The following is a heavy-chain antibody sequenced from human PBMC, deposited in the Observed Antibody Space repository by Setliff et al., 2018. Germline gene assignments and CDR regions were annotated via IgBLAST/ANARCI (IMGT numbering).Heavy chain of an antibody. CDR1: GFTFSSYG. CDR3: AKRGDTRTFDY. CDR2: IWYDGSNK. D-gene: IGHD5-18*01. Sequence: PGGSLRLSCAASGFTFSSYGMHWVRQAPGKGLEWVAVIWYDGSNKYYADSVKGRFTMSRDISKNTVYLHMTSLRAEDTAMYYCAKRGDTRTFDYWGQGTLVTVSS. J-gene: IGHJ4*02. V-gene: IGHV3-33*03.